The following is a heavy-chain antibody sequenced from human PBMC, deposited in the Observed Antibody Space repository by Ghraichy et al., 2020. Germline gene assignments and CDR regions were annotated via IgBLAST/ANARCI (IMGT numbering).Heavy chain of an antibody. CDR3: ARDRPDITGTKGRFDY. Sequence: GALRLSCAASGFTVSSNYMSWVRQAPGKGLEWVSVIYSGGSTYYADSVKGRFTISRDNSKNTLYLQMNSLRAEDTAVYYCARDRPDITGTKGRFDYWGQGTLVTVSS. CDR2: IYSGGST. D-gene: IGHD1-7*01. J-gene: IGHJ4*02. CDR1: GFTVSSNY. V-gene: IGHV3-66*01.